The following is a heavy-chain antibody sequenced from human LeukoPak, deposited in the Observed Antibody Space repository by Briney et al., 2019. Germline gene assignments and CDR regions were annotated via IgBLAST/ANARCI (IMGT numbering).Heavy chain of an antibody. CDR3: ARETSCPS. V-gene: IGHV3-23*01. CDR2: ISRSGGNT. Sequence: GGSLRLSCVASGFTFNNYAMNWVRQAPGKGLEWVSSISRSGGNTYYADSVKGRFTFSRDNSENTLFLQMDSLRAEDTAVYYCARETSCPSWGQGTLVTVSS. D-gene: IGHD2-2*01. J-gene: IGHJ5*02. CDR1: GFTFNNYA.